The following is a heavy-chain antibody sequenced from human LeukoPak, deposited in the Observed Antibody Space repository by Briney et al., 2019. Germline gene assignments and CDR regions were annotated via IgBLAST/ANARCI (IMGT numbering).Heavy chain of an antibody. CDR1: GFAFISFT. V-gene: IGHV3-23*01. CDR3: AKDHGVAVTGMFY. J-gene: IGHJ4*02. CDR2: ISGTGTNT. D-gene: IGHD6-19*01. Sequence: PGGSLRLSCAASGFAFISFTMSWVRQTPGKGLEWVASISGTGTNTYYADSVTGRFTISRDNSRNTLYLQMNSLGAEDTAIYYCAKDHGVAVTGMFYWGQGTLVTVSS.